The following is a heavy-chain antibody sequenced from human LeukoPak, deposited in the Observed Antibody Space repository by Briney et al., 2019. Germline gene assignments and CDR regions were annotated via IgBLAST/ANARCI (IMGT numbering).Heavy chain of an antibody. D-gene: IGHD4-23*01. CDR2: ISGSGGST. Sequence: GGSLRLSCAASGFTFSSYSMNWVRQAPGKGLEWVSAISGSGGSTYYADSVKGRFTISRDNSKNTLYLQMNSLRAEDTAVYYCAKSPTIDYGGNSGRDDYFDYWGQGTLVTVSS. CDR3: AKSPTIDYGGNSGRDDYFDY. J-gene: IGHJ4*02. V-gene: IGHV3-23*01. CDR1: GFTFSSYS.